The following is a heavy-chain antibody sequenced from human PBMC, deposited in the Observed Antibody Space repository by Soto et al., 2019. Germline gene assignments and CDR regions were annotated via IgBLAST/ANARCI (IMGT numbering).Heavy chain of an antibody. CDR2: IYWDDDK. D-gene: IGHD1-1*01. Sequence: QITLKESGPTLVKPTQTLTLTCTFSGFSLSTSGVGVGWIRQPPGKALEWLALIYWDDDKRYSPSLKSRLTIXXDXSXXQVVLTMTNMDPVDTATYYCAHSGQTVMGILELDPWGQGTLVTVSS. V-gene: IGHV2-5*02. CDR1: GFSLSTSGVG. J-gene: IGHJ5*02. CDR3: AHSGQTVMGILELDP.